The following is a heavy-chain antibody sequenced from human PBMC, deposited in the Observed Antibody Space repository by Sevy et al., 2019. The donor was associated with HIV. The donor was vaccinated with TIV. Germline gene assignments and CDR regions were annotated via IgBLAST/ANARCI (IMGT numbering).Heavy chain of an antibody. Sequence: GGSLRLSCAASGFTFSSYSMNWVRQAPGKGLEWVSSISSSSSYIYYGDSVKGRFTICRDNAKNSLYLQMNSLRAEDTAVYYCAREDILTGSSYFWGQGTLVTVSS. CDR2: ISSSSSYI. CDR1: GFTFSSYS. CDR3: AREDILTGSSYF. J-gene: IGHJ4*02. D-gene: IGHD3-9*01. V-gene: IGHV3-21*01.